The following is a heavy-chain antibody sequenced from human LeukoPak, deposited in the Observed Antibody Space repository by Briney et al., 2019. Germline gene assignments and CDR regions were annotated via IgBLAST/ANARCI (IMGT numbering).Heavy chain of an antibody. D-gene: IGHD6-6*01. J-gene: IGHJ4*02. CDR1: GFTFSSYW. CDR3: ARGYSSSYRIDY. CDR2: INTDGSST. Sequence: GGSLRLFCAASGFTFSSYWMHWVRQAPGKGLVWVSRINTDGSSTTYADSVKGRFTISRDNAKNTLYLQMNSLSAEDTAVYYCARGYSSSYRIDYWGQGTLVTVSS. V-gene: IGHV3-74*01.